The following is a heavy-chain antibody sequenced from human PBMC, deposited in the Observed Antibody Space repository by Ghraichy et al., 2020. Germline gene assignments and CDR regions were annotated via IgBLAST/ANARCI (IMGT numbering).Heavy chain of an antibody. CDR2: INHSGST. CDR3: ARGRWRLFWSGYYKDWFDP. D-gene: IGHD3-3*01. CDR1: GGSFSGYY. V-gene: IGHV4-34*01. J-gene: IGHJ5*02. Sequence: SETLSLTCAVYGGSFSGYYWSWIRQPPGKGLEWIGEINHSGSTNYNRSLKSRVTISVDTSKNQFSLKLSSVTAADTAVYYCARGRWRLFWSGYYKDWFDPWGQGTLVTVSS.